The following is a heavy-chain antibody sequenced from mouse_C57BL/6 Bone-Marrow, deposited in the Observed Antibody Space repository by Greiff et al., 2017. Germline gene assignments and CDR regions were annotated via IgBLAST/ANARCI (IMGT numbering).Heavy chain of an antibody. CDR3: ARSGGNFDY. V-gene: IGHV1-50*01. Sequence: QVQLQQSGAELVKPGASVKLSCKASGYTFTSYWMQWVKQRPGQGLEWIGEIDPSDSYTNYNQKFKGKATLTVDTSSSTAYMQLSSLTSEDSAVYYCARSGGNFDYWGQGTTLTVSS. J-gene: IGHJ2*01. CDR1: GYTFTSYW. CDR2: IDPSDSYT. D-gene: IGHD3-1*01.